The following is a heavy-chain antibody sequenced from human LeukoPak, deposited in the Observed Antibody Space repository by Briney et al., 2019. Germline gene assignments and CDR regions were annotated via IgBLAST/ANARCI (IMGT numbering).Heavy chain of an antibody. CDR3: AVSTGTTGEAFDI. J-gene: IGHJ3*02. Sequence: KPSETLSLTCAVYGGSFSGYYWSWIRQPPGKGLEWIGEINHSGSTNYNPSLKSRVTISVDTSKNQFSLKLSSVTAADTAVYYCAVSTGTTGEAFDIWGQGTMVTVSS. D-gene: IGHD1-7*01. CDR2: INHSGST. CDR1: GGSFSGYY. V-gene: IGHV4-34*01.